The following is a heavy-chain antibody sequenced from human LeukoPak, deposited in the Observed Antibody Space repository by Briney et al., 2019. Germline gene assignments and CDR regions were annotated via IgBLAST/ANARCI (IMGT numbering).Heavy chain of an antibody. CDR3: ANLPNTAMAYFDY. D-gene: IGHD5-18*01. CDR2: ISASGDST. V-gene: IGHV3-23*01. J-gene: IGHJ4*02. Sequence: GGSLRLSCAASGFTFSSYAMSWVRQAPGKGLEWVSAISASGDSTYYADSVKGRFTISRDNTKNTLFLQMNSLRAEDTAVYYCANLPNTAMAYFDYWGQGTLVTVSS. CDR1: GFTFSSYA.